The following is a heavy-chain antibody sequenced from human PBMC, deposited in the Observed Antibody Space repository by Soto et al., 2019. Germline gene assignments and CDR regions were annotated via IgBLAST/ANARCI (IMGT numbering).Heavy chain of an antibody. CDR3: ARDGLTFGGD. Sequence: EVHLVEAGGGLVKPGESLTLSCAASGFTFGSFTLNWVRQAPGKGLEWVSSISSRSAYIYYAESVKGRFTISRDNARSTLYLQMNSVGLDDTAVYFCARDGLTFGGDWGQGTLVAVSS. V-gene: IGHV3-21*06. D-gene: IGHD3-16*01. CDR2: ISSRSAYI. J-gene: IGHJ4*02. CDR1: GFTFGSFT.